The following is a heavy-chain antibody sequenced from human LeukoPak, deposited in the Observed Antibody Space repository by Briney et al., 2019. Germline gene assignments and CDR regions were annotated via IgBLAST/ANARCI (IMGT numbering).Heavy chain of an antibody. J-gene: IGHJ2*01. Sequence: PGGSLRLSCAASGFTFSNYWMSWFRQAPGKGLDSLANINQDGREMYYVDSVKGRFTISRDNGKNSLYLQINSLRADDTAVYYCARDQGSMTVLRTTNWYFDLRGRGTLVTVSS. CDR3: ARDQGSMTVLRTTNWYFDL. D-gene: IGHD2/OR15-2a*01. CDR1: GFTFSNYW. CDR2: INQDGREM. V-gene: IGHV3-7*01.